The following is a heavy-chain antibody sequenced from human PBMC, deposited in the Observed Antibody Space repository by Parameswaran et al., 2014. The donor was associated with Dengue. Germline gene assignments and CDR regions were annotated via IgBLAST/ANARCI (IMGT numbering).Heavy chain of an antibody. J-gene: IGHJ4*02. Sequence: VRQAPGKGLEWVSSISSSSSYIYYADSVKGRFTISRDNAKNSLYLQMNSLRAEDTAVYYCARDPIRGAVTVSYFDYWGQGTLVTVSS. CDR3: ARDPIRGAVTVSYFDY. V-gene: IGHV3-21*01. D-gene: IGHD2-21*02. CDR2: ISSSSSYI.